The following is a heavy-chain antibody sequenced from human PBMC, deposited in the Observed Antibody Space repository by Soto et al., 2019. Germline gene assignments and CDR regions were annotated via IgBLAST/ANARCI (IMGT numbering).Heavy chain of an antibody. J-gene: IGHJ5*02. Sequence: SETLSLTCAVYGGSFSGYYWSWIRQPPGKGLEWIGEINHSGSTNYNPSLKSRVTISVDTSKNQFSLKLSSVTAADTAAYYCARGPYYYGSGRYNWFDPWGQGTLVTVSS. CDR3: ARGPYYYGSGRYNWFDP. CDR2: INHSGST. CDR1: GGSFSGYY. V-gene: IGHV4-34*01. D-gene: IGHD3-10*01.